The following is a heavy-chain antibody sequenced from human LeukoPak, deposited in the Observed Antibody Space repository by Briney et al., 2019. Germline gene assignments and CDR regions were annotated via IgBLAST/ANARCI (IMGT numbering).Heavy chain of an antibody. CDR2: INRNGDIK. Sequence: GASLRLSCAASGFTFDDYGMSWVRHAPGKGLEWVSGINRNGDIKGYADSVKGRFTISRDNAKHSLDLQMNSLRAEDAAMYYCAAYYGSVGNFAYWGQGTLVTVSS. J-gene: IGHJ4*02. CDR1: GFTFDDYG. CDR3: AAYYGSVGNFAY. V-gene: IGHV3-20*04. D-gene: IGHD3-10*01.